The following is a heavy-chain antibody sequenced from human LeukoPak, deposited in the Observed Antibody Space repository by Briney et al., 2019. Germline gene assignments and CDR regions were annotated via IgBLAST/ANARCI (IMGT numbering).Heavy chain of an antibody. Sequence: SETLSLTCAVYGGSFSGYYWSWIRQLPGKGLEWIGYIYYSGSPYYNPSLKSRVTISVDTSKNQFSLKLSSVTAADTAVYYCARHFNDWGQGTLVTVSS. CDR3: ARHFND. CDR1: GGSFSGYY. V-gene: IGHV4-31*11. CDR2: IYYSGSP. J-gene: IGHJ4*02.